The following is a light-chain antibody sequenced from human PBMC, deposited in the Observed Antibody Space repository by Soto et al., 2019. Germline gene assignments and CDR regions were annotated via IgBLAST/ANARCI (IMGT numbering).Light chain of an antibody. CDR3: QQYNNWQPM. J-gene: IGKJ1*01. Sequence: EIVMTQSPATLSVSPGERATLSCRASQSVSSTLPWYQQKPGQAPRLLMYGAFTRPTGIPARFSGSGSGTEFTLTISSLQSEDFAVYYCQQYNNWQPMFGQGTKVDI. CDR2: GAF. CDR1: QSVSST. V-gene: IGKV3-15*01.